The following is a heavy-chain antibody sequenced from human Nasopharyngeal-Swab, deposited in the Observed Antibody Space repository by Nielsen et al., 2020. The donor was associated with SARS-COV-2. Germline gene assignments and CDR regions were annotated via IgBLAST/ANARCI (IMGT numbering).Heavy chain of an antibody. D-gene: IGHD6-13*01. J-gene: IGHJ3*02. CDR1: GYTFTSYA. CDR2: INTNTGNP. Sequence: ASVQVSCRASGYTFTSYAMNWVRQDPGQGLEWMGWINTNTGNPTYAQGFTGRFVFSLDTSVSTAYLQISSLKAEDTAVYYCARDGGSSWYDDAFDIWGQGTMVTVSS. CDR3: ARDGGSSWYDDAFDI. V-gene: IGHV7-4-1*02.